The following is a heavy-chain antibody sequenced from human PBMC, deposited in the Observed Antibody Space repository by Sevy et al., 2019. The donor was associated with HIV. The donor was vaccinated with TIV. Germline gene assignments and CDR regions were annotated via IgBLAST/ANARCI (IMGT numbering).Heavy chain of an antibody. CDR2: ISYHGRND. J-gene: IGHJ6*02. D-gene: IGHD3-9*01. CDR3: ARDFTGFNGMDV. CDR1: GFIFSYYG. V-gene: IGHV3-30*03. Sequence: GESLRLSCAASGFIFSYYGMHWVRQAPGKGLEWVAVISYHGRNDFYGDSVKGRFTISRDNSRKTLYLQMNSLRTEDTAVYYCARDFTGFNGMDVWGQGTMVTVSS.